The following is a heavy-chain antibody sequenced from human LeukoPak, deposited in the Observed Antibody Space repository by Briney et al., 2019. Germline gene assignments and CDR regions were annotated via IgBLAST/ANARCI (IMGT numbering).Heavy chain of an antibody. CDR3: ARGLDDYGP. CDR1: GYTFTGYY. D-gene: IGHD4-17*01. J-gene: IGHJ4*02. CDR2: MNPNSGST. V-gene: IGHV1-2*02. Sequence: ASVKVSCKASGYTFTGYYMHWVRQAPGQGLEWMGWMNPNSGSTNYAQKFQGRVTMTRDTSSSTAYMELSKLRSEDSAVYFFARGLDDYGPWGQGTLVTVSS.